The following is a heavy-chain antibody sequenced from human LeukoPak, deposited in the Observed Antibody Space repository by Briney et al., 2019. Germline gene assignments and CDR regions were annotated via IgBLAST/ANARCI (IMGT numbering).Heavy chain of an antibody. Sequence: PSETLSLTCAVYGGSFSGYYWSWIRQPPGKGLEWIGEMNHSGSTNYNPSLKSRVTISVETSKNQFSLKLNSVTAADTAVYYCAKSNGYGLIDIWGQGTIVTVSS. V-gene: IGHV4-34*01. CDR3: AKSNGYGLIDI. CDR1: GGSFSGYY. CDR2: MNHSGST. J-gene: IGHJ3*02. D-gene: IGHD3-10*01.